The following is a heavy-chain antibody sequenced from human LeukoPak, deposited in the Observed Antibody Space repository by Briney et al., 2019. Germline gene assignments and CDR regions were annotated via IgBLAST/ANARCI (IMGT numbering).Heavy chain of an antibody. V-gene: IGHV4-59*08. CDR3: ARHRFGGAGADYFDY. CDR2: IYYSGST. CDR1: GGSISSYY. J-gene: IGHJ4*02. Sequence: SETLSLTCTVSGGSISSYYWSWIRQPPGTGLEGIGYIYYSGSTNYNPSLKSRVTISVDTSKNQFSLKLSSVTAADTAVHYCARHRFGGAGADYFDYWGQGTLVTVSS. D-gene: IGHD3-16*01.